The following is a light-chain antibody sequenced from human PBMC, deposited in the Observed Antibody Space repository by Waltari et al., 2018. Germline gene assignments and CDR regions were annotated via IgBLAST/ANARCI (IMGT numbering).Light chain of an antibody. CDR3: SSQSTKNGVI. V-gene: IGLV2-14*03. CDR2: DVN. Sequence: QSALTHPASVSRSPGQSITISCPGSSSYVGGDDSASWYEDHPRQAPKVIIYDVNKRPSGVSDRFSGSKSGNTASLTISGLQAEDEATFYCSSQSTKNGVIFGGGTKVTVL. CDR1: SSYVGGDDS. J-gene: IGLJ2*01.